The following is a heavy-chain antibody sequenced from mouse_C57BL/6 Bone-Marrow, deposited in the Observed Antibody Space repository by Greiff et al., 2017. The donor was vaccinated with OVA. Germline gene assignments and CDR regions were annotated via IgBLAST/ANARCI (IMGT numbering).Heavy chain of an antibody. D-gene: IGHD2-4*01. CDR2: INYDGSST. J-gene: IGHJ1*03. V-gene: IGHV5-16*01. Sequence: VMLVESEGGLVQPGSSMKLSCTASGFTFSDYYMAWVRQVPEKGLEWVANINYDGSSTYYLDSLKSRFIISRDNAKNILYLQMSSLKSEDTATYYCARDYYDYYWYFDVWGTGTTVTVSS. CDR1: GFTFSDYY. CDR3: ARDYYDYYWYFDV.